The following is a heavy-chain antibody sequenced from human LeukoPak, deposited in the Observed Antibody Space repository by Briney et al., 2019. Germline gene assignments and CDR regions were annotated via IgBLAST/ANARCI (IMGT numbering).Heavy chain of an antibody. CDR3: ARLQQWLPADY. Sequence: PSETLSLNCTVSGGSINSDYWSWIRQPPGKDLEWIGYISYSGSTNYNPSLKSRVTISVDTSKNQFSLKLSSVTAADTAVYYCARLQQWLPADYWGQGTLVTVSS. J-gene: IGHJ4*02. D-gene: IGHD6-19*01. V-gene: IGHV4-59*08. CDR1: GGSINSDY. CDR2: ISYSGST.